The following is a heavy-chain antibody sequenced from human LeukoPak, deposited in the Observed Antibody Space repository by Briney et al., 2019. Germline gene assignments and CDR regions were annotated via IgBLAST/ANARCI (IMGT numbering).Heavy chain of an antibody. D-gene: IGHD2-21*01. J-gene: IGHJ6*03. CDR3: ARAYGPDYYYYYMDV. V-gene: IGHV4-39*07. CDR1: GGSISSSSYY. Sequence: SETLSLTCTVSGGSISSSSYYWGWIRQPPGKGLEWIGSIYYSGSTYYNPSLKSRVTISVDTSKNQFSLKLSSVTAADTAVYYCARAYGPDYYYYYMDVWGKGPRSPSP. CDR2: IYYSGST.